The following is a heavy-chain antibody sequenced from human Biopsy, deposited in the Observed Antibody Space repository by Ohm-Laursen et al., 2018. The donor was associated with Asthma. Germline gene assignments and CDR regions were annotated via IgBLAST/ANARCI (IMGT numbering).Heavy chain of an antibody. CDR2: IIPIFGTA. Sequence: ASVKVSCKPSGGTFSSYAISWVRQAPGQGLEWMGGIIPIFGTANYAQKFQGRVTITADESTSTAYMELSSLRSEDTAVYYCARDEGIVGATPDDAPYYYYYGMDVWGQGTTVTVSS. D-gene: IGHD1-26*01. V-gene: IGHV1-69*13. J-gene: IGHJ6*02. CDR1: GGTFSSYA. CDR3: ARDEGIVGATPDDAPYYYYYGMDV.